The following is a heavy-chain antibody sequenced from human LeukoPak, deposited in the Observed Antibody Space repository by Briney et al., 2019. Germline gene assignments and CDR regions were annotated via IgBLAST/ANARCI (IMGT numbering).Heavy chain of an antibody. Sequence: GGSLRLSCAASGFTFSSYSMNWVRQAPGKGLEWVSYISSSSSTIYYADSVKGRFTISRDNAKNSLYLQMNSLRAEDTAVYYCARGPATPTYYYGSGSYRTPYFDYWGQGTLVTVSS. CDR1: GFTFSSYS. V-gene: IGHV3-48*01. CDR2: ISSSSSTI. CDR3: ARGPATPTYYYGSGSYRTPYFDY. J-gene: IGHJ4*02. D-gene: IGHD3-10*01.